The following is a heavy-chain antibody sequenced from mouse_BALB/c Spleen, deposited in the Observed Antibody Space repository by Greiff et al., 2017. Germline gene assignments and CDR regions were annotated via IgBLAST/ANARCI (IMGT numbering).Heavy chain of an antibody. D-gene: IGHD1-1*01. J-gene: IGHJ3*01. V-gene: IGHV5-12-1*01. CDR3: ARQDRRYGGFAY. CDR1: GFAFSSYD. Sequence: EVKLMESGGGLVKPGGSLKLSCAASGFAFSSYDMSWVRQTPEKRLEWVAYISSGGGSTYYPDTVKGRFTISRDNAKNTLYLQMSSLKSEDTAMYYCARQDRRYGGFAYWGQGTLVTVSA. CDR2: ISSGGGST.